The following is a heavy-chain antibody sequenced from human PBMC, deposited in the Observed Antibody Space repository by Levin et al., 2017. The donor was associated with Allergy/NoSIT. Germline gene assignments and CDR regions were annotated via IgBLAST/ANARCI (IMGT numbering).Heavy chain of an antibody. J-gene: IGHJ5*02. D-gene: IGHD3-10*01. CDR2: VYYSGST. V-gene: IGHV4-39*07. Sequence: GSLRLSCNVSGGSISASRYYWGWIRQPPGTGLEWIANVYYSGSTYYNPSLKSRVTISVDTSKNQFSLKLRSVTAADTAVYYCARHYGSGSYYNAPTGWFDPWGQGTLVTVFS. CDR1: GGSISASRYY. CDR3: ARHYGSGSYYNAPTGWFDP.